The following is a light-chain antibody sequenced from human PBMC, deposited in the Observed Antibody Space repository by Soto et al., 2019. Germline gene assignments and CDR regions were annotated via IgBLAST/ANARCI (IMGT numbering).Light chain of an antibody. CDR1: QTIITY. Sequence: DIQMTQPSTLSASVGDRVTLHCWASQTIITYLAWYQQKPGKAPKVLIYHASNLESGVPSRFSGGGSGTEFTLTISSLQPDDFATYYCQQYYMYSYTFGQGTKLDIK. J-gene: IGKJ2*01. CDR3: QQYYMYSYT. CDR2: HAS. V-gene: IGKV1-5*01.